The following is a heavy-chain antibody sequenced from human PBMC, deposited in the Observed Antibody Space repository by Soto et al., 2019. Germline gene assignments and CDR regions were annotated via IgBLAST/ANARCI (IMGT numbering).Heavy chain of an antibody. Sequence: QVQLQESGPGLVKPSQTLSLTYTVSGGSISSGGYYWSWIRQHPGKGLEWIGYIYYSGSTYYNPSLKSRVTISVDTSKNQFSLKLSSVTAADTAVYSCARCDVITNNWFDPWGQGTLVTVSS. V-gene: IGHV4-31*03. J-gene: IGHJ5*02. D-gene: IGHD3-22*01. CDR3: ARCDVITNNWFDP. CDR1: GGSISSGGYY. CDR2: IYYSGST.